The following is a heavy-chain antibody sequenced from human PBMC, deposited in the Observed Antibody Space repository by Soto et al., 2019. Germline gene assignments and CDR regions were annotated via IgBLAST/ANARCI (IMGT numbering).Heavy chain of an antibody. D-gene: IGHD2-2*01. CDR2: IIPILGIA. CDR1: GGTFSSYT. J-gene: IGHJ5*02. CDR3: ALTQYIVVVPAAPPHWFDP. V-gene: IGHV1-69*02. Sequence: QVQLVQSGAEVKKPGSSVKVSCKASGGTFSSYTISWVRQAPGQGLEWMGRIIPILGIANYAQKFQGRDTITANKSTSTAYIELLNLRPKGQPVHYCALTQYIVVVPAAPPHWFDPRGQGNLVTVSS.